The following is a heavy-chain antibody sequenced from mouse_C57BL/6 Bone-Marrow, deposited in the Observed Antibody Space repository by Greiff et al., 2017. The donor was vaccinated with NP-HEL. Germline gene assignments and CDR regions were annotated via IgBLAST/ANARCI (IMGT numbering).Heavy chain of an antibody. Sequence: LVESGAELVRPGASVTLSCKASGYTFTDYEMHWVKQTPVHGLEWIGAIDPETGGTAYNQKFKGKAILTADKSSSTAYMELRSLTSEDSAVYYCTRRFLWFAYWGQGTLVTVSA. CDR3: TRRFLWFAY. J-gene: IGHJ3*01. CDR2: IDPETGGT. CDR1: GYTFTDYE. V-gene: IGHV1-15*01.